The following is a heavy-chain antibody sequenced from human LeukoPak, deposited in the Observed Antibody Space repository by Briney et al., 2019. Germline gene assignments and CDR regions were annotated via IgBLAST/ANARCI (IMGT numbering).Heavy chain of an antibody. CDR2: IYYSGNT. J-gene: IGHJ4*02. D-gene: IGHD6-13*01. CDR3: ARRARATAGGGYFDY. Sequence: SETLSLTCTVSGGSISSYYWTWIRQPPGQGLEWIRYIYYSGNTNYNPSLKSRVTISLDTSRNQFSLRLTSVTAADTAVYYCARRARATAGGGYFDYWGQGTLVTVSS. V-gene: IGHV4-59*08. CDR1: GGSISSYY.